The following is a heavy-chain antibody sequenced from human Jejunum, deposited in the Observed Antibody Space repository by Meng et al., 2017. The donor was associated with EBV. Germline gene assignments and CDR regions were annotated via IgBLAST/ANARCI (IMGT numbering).Heavy chain of an antibody. Sequence: GQLKESGPGLVKPSETLSLTCTFSGGSVSTASYYWSWIRQSPGKGLEWIGYIYYSGNTNYNPSLKSRATITVDTSKNQFSLKLSSVTAADTAVYYCARVVDYYERSGYPDFWGQGTLVTVSS. V-gene: IGHV4-61*01. CDR2: IYYSGNT. CDR3: ARVVDYYERSGYPDF. J-gene: IGHJ4*02. CDR1: GGSVSTASYY. D-gene: IGHD3-22*01.